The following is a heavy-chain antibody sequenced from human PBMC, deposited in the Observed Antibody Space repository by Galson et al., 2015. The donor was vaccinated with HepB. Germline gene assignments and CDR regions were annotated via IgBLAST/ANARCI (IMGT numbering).Heavy chain of an antibody. J-gene: IGHJ4*02. CDR3: ARDPSYDYGDYVSRSFDF. Sequence: SVQVSCKASGYTFTSYGISWVRQAPGQGLEWMGWVSAYNGNTNYEQKLQGRVTMTTDTSTSTAYMELRSLRSDDTAVYYCARDPSYDYGDYVSRSFDFWGQGTLVTVSS. CDR1: GYTFTSYG. D-gene: IGHD4-17*01. CDR2: VSAYNGNT. V-gene: IGHV1-18*01.